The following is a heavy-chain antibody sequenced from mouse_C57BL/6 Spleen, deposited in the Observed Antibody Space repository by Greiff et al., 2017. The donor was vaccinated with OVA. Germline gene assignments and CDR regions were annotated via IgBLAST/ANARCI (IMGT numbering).Heavy chain of an antibody. Sequence: EVQVVESGGDLVKPGGSLKLSCAASGFTFSSYGMSWVRQTPDKRLEWVATISSGGSYTYYPDSVKGRFTISRDNAKNTLYLQMSSLKSEDTAMYYCAREITGTWGYYFDYWGQGTTLTVSS. J-gene: IGHJ2*01. CDR2: ISSGGSYT. D-gene: IGHD4-1*01. CDR3: AREITGTWGYYFDY. CDR1: GFTFSSYG. V-gene: IGHV5-6*01.